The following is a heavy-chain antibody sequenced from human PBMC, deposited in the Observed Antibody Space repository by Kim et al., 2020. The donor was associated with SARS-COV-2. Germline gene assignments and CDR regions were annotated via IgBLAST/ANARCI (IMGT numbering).Heavy chain of an antibody. V-gene: IGHV4-61*01. J-gene: IGHJ4*02. CDR2: IYYSGST. CDR1: GGSVSSGSYY. D-gene: IGHD3-10*01. CDR3: ARVLGSGSYYDLDY. Sequence: SETLSLTCTVSGGSVSSGSYYWSWIRQPPGKGLEWIGYIYYSGSTNYNPSLKSRVTISVDTSKNQFSLKLSSVTAADTAVYYCARVLGSGSYYDLDYWGQGTLVTVSS.